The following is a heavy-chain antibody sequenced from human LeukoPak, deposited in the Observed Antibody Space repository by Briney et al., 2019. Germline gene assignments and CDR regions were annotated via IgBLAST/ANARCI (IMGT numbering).Heavy chain of an antibody. CDR2: IYYSGST. D-gene: IGHD3-10*01. CDR1: GGSIRSGGYY. J-gene: IGHJ5*02. V-gene: IGHV4-31*03. CDR3: ARGGLLFWFDP. Sequence: PSQTLSLTCTVSGGSIRSGGYYWSCIRQHPGKGLEWIGYIYYSGSTYYNPSLKSRVTISVDTSKNQFSLKLSSVTAAVTAVYYCARGGLLFWFDPWGQGTLVTVSS.